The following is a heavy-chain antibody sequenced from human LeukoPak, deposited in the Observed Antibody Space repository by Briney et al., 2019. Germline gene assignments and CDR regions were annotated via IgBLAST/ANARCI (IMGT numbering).Heavy chain of an antibody. D-gene: IGHD6-13*01. CDR2: IYYSGST. Sequence: SETLSLTCAVSGYSISSGYYWGWIRQPPGKGLEWIGSIYYSGSTYYNPSLKSRVTISVDTSKNQFSLKLSSVTAADTAVYYCASVMYSSSWFPPFDPWGQGTLVTVSS. J-gene: IGHJ5*02. CDR1: GYSISSGYY. CDR3: ASVMYSSSWFPPFDP. V-gene: IGHV4-38-2*01.